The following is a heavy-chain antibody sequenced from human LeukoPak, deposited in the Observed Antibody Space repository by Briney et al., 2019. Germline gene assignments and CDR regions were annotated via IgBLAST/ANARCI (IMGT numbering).Heavy chain of an antibody. J-gene: IGHJ4*02. Sequence: GGSLTLSCAASGFTFSSYATSWVRQAPGKGLEWVSAISGSGGSTYYADAVKGRFTISRDNYTNTLYLQMNSLRAEDTAVYYCAKEGETMVVTPVGYWGQGTLVTVSS. CDR3: AKEGETMVVTPVGY. D-gene: IGHD4-23*01. CDR2: ISGSGGST. V-gene: IGHV3-23*01. CDR1: GFTFSSYA.